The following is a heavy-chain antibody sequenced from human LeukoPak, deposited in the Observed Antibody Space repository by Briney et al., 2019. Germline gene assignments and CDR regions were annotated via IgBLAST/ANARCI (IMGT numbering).Heavy chain of an antibody. CDR1: GFTFSSYG. V-gene: IGHV3-23*01. D-gene: IGHD3-22*01. Sequence: GGSLRLSCAASGFTFSSYGMSWVRQAPGKGLEWVSAISGSGGSTYYADSVKGRFTISRDNSKNTLYLQMNSLRAEDTAVYYCAKDQYYYDSSPFDYWGQGTLVTASS. CDR2: ISGSGGST. J-gene: IGHJ4*02. CDR3: AKDQYYYDSSPFDY.